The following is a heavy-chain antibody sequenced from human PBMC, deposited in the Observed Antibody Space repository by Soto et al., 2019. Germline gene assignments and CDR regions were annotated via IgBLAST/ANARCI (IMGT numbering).Heavy chain of an antibody. CDR1: GVAMTYGGYS. Sequence: PSETLSLTCSVSGVAMTYGGYSWSWIRQSPEKGLEWVGYLYHGGATYSNPSLKSRVSISVDWSKNQFSLKLNSVTAADTAVYYCARAFTAMGIFDYWGPGFLVTVSS. CDR3: ARAFTAMGIFDY. D-gene: IGHD6-13*01. V-gene: IGHV4-30-2*06. J-gene: IGHJ4*02. CDR2: LYHGGAT.